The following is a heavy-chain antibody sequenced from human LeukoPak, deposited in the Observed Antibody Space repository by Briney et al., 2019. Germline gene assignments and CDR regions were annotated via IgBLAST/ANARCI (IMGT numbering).Heavy chain of an antibody. CDR2: MNPNSGNT. CDR1: GYTFTSYD. J-gene: IGHJ4*02. V-gene: IGHV1-8*03. Sequence: ASVKVSCKASGYTFTSYDINWVRQATGQGLEWMGWMNPNSGNTGYAQKFQGRVTITRNTSISTAYMELRSLRSDDTAVYYCASALAAAGFDYWDQGTLVTVSS. D-gene: IGHD6-13*01. CDR3: ASALAAAGFDY.